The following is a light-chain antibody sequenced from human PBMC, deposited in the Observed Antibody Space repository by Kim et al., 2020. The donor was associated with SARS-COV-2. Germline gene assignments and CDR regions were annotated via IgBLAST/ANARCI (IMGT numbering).Light chain of an antibody. CDR2: EDN. V-gene: IGLV6-57*01. J-gene: IGLJ3*02. Sequence: GKTVTTSCTRSSGSIANNYVQWYQQRPGSSPTTVIYEDNQRPSGVPDRFSGSIDSSSNSASLTISGLKTEDEADYCCQSYDSSNWVFGGGTKLTVL. CDR1: SGSIANNY. CDR3: QSYDSSNWV.